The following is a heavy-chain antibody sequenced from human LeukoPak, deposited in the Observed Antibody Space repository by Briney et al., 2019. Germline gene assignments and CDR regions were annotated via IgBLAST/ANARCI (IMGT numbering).Heavy chain of an antibody. V-gene: IGHV3-20*04. CDR2: INWNGGST. Sequence: GRSLRLSCAASGFTFSSYGMHWVRQAPGKGLEWVSGINWNGGSTGYADSVKGRFTISRDNAKNSLYLQMNSLRAEDTALYYCARGLGPDDSSGYDYWGQGTLVTVSS. D-gene: IGHD3-22*01. CDR3: ARGLGPDDSSGYDY. J-gene: IGHJ4*02. CDR1: GFTFSSYG.